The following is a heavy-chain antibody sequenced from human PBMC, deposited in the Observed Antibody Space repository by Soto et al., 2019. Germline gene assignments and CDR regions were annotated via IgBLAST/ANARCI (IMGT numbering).Heavy chain of an antibody. D-gene: IGHD3-10*01. CDR2: IYYSGST. Sequence: SETLSLTXTVSGGSVSSGSYYWSWIRQPPGKGLEWIGYIYYSGSTNYNPSLKSRVTISVDTSKNQFSLKLSSVTAADTAVYYCASHRGNFDYWGQGTLVTVSS. V-gene: IGHV4-61*01. CDR3: ASHRGNFDY. CDR1: GGSVSSGSYY. J-gene: IGHJ4*02.